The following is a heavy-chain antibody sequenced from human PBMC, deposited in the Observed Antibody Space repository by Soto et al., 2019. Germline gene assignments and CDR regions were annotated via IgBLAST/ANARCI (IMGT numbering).Heavy chain of an antibody. CDR3: AREGIEVRGVIMGESNYYYYYGMDV. D-gene: IGHD3-10*01. CDR1: GGSLSSGSYY. V-gene: IGHV4-61*01. Sequence: SETLSLTCTVSGGSLSSGSYYCSWIRQPPGKGLEWIGYIYYSGSTNYNPPRKSRVTISVDTSKNQFSLKLSSVTAADTAVYYCAREGIEVRGVIMGESNYYYYYGMDVWGQGTTVTVSS. CDR2: IYYSGST. J-gene: IGHJ6*02.